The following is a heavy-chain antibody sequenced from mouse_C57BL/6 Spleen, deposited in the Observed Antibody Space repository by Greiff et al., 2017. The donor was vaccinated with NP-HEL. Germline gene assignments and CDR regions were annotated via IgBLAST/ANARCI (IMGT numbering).Heavy chain of an antibody. CDR3: AREGSNYDAMDY. Sequence: EVKLVESEGGLVQPGRSMKLSCTASGFTFSDYYMAWVRQVPEKGLEWVANINYDGSSTYYLDSLKSRFIISRDNAKNILYLQMSSLKSEDTATYYCAREGSNYDAMDYWGQGTSVTVSS. V-gene: IGHV5-16*01. D-gene: IGHD2-5*01. CDR2: INYDGSST. J-gene: IGHJ4*01. CDR1: GFTFSDYY.